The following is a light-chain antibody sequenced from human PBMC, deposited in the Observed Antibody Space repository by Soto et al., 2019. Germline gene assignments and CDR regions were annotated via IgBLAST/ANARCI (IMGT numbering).Light chain of an antibody. CDR1: QDIRSD. CDR3: LQNNNYPLT. J-gene: IGKJ4*01. V-gene: IGKV1-6*01. Sequence: AIQMTQSPSSLSASVGDRATVTCRASQDIRSDVGWYQQKPGQAPKVLMYAASRLHSGVPSRFSGSGSGTNFVLTISSLQPEDVATYYCLQNNNYPLTFGGGTKVDIK. CDR2: AAS.